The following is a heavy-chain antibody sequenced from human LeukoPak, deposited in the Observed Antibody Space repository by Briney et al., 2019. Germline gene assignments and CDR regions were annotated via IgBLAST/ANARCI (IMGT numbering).Heavy chain of an antibody. Sequence: GGSLRLSCAASGFTFSSYWMSWVRQAPGKGLEWVANIKQDGGEKYYVDSVKGRFTISRDNAKNSLYLQMNSLRAEDTAVYYCARDRRGSSWYSYYYGMDVWGQGTTVTVSS. CDR3: ARDRRGSSWYSYYYGMDV. V-gene: IGHV3-7*03. CDR1: GFTFSSYW. D-gene: IGHD6-13*01. CDR2: IKQDGGEK. J-gene: IGHJ6*02.